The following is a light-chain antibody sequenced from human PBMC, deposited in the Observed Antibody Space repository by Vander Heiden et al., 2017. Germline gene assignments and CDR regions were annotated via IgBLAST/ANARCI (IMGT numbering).Light chain of an antibody. J-gene: IGLJ2*01. CDR3: CSYAGSYTP. Sequence: QSALTQPRPVSGSPGPSVTISCTGTSSDVGGYNYVSWYQQHPGKAPKLMIYDVSKRPSGVPDRFSGSKSGNTASLTISGLQAEDEADYYCCSYAGSYTPFGGGTKLTVL. V-gene: IGLV2-11*01. CDR1: SSDVGGYNY. CDR2: DVS.